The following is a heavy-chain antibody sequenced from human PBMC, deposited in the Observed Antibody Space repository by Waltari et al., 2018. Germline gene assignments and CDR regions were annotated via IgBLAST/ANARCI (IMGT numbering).Heavy chain of an antibody. V-gene: IGHV4-38-2*01. CDR2: IYHSGST. J-gene: IGHJ5*02. D-gene: IGHD2-15*01. CDR1: GYSISSGYY. Sequence: QVQLQESGPGLVKPSETLSLTCAVSGYSISSGYYWGWIRQPPGKGLEWIGSIYHSGSTYYNPSLKSRVTISVDTSKNQFSLKLSSVTAADTAVYYCALVVVAATGWFDPWGQGTLVTVSS. CDR3: ALVVVAATGWFDP.